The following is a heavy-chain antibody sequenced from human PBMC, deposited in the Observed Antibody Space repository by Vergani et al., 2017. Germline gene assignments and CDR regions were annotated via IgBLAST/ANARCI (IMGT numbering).Heavy chain of an antibody. CDR1: GGSISSSSYY. Sequence: QLQLQESGPGLVKPSETLSLTCTVSGGSISSSSYYWGWIRQPPGKGLEWIGSIYYSGSTYYADSVKGRFTISRHNSKNTLYLQMNSLRAEDTAVYYCASRNPAAARNNYYYYYYMDVWGKGTTVTVSS. CDR2: IYYSGST. V-gene: IGHV4-39*07. D-gene: IGHD6-13*01. J-gene: IGHJ6*03. CDR3: ASRNPAAARNNYYYYYYMDV.